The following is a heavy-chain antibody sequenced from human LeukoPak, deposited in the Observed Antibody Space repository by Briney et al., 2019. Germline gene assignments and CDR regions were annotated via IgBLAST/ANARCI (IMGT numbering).Heavy chain of an antibody. CDR3: ARARGDSSGYYLSY. CDR2: IYSGGST. CDR1: GFTVSSNY. D-gene: IGHD3-22*01. Sequence: PGGSLRLSCAASGFTVSSNYMSWVRQAPGKGPEWVSVIYSGGSTYYADSVKGRFTISRDNSKNTLYLQMNSLRAEDTAVYYCARARGDSSGYYLSYWGQGTLVTVSS. J-gene: IGHJ4*02. V-gene: IGHV3-53*01.